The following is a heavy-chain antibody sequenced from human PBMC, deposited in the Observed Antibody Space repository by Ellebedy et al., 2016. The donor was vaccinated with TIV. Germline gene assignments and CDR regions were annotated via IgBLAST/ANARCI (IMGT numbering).Heavy chain of an antibody. CDR1: GRPFTTLA. D-gene: IGHD6-13*01. CDR2: IIPPFGAS. Sequence: ASVKVSCXASGRPFTTLAINWVRQAPGQGLAWMGGIIPPFGASRYAQNFQGRVTITADESTGTAFLELSRLTSEDSALYYCAKQFSAGNLVAFDVWGKGTMVTVSS. J-gene: IGHJ3*01. V-gene: IGHV1-69*13. CDR3: AKQFSAGNLVAFDV.